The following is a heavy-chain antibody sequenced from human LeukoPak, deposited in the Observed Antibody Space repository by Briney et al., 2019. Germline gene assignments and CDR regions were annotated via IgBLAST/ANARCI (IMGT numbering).Heavy chain of an antibody. V-gene: IGHV3-15*01. J-gene: IGHJ4*02. CDR1: GFTFSSYA. D-gene: IGHD2-2*01. CDR3: ARGYCSSPSCPLDY. CDR2: IKSRAHGETT. Sequence: GGSLRLSCAASGFTFSSYAMNWVRQAPGKGLEWVGRIKSRAHGETTDYAAPVKGRFAISRDDSEDTMYLHMSSLKTEDTAVYYCARGYCSSPSCPLDYWGQGTLVTVSS.